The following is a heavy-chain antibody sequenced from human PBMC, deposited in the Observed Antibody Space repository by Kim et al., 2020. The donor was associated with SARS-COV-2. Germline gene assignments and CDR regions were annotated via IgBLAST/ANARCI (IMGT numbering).Heavy chain of an antibody. CDR1: GFTFSSYG. CDR3: AKDPGLTVTNDYYYYGM. D-gene: IGHD4-17*01. CDR2: ISYDGSNK. J-gene: IGHJ6*01. V-gene: IGHV3-30*18. Sequence: GGSLRLSCAASGFTFSSYGMHWVRQAPGKGLEWVAVISYDGSNKYYADSVKGRFTISRDNSKNTLYLQMNSLRAEDTAVYYCAKDPGLTVTNDYYYYGM.